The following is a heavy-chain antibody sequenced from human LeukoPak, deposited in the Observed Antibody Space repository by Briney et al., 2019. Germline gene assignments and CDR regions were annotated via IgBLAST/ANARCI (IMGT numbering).Heavy chain of an antibody. Sequence: GGSLRLSCAASGFTFSSYAMSWVRQAPGKGLEWVSAISGSGGSTYYADSVKGRFTISRDNSKNTLYLQMNSLRAEDTAVYYCAKEPPHPEYCRGGSCYSVVVFLFDYWGQGTLVTVSS. J-gene: IGHJ4*02. D-gene: IGHD2-15*01. CDR1: GFTFSSYA. CDR2: ISGSGGST. V-gene: IGHV3-23*01. CDR3: AKEPPHPEYCRGGSCYSVVVFLFDY.